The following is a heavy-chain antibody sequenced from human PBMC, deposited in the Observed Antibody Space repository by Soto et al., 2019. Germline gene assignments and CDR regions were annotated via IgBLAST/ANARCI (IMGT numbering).Heavy chain of an antibody. V-gene: IGHV3-7*01. CDR3: ARDARQVARGNYYYYYYIGV. CDR1: GFTXXSXX. Sequence: GGSLRLSCAASGFTXXSXXXXXXXQAPGKGLEWVAXXXQDVSEKNYEDSVKDRFTISRDNAKNSLYLQMHSLRAEDTAVYYCARDARQVARGNYYYYYYIGVWGKGTTVTVSS. J-gene: IGHJ6*03. CDR2: XXQDVSEK.